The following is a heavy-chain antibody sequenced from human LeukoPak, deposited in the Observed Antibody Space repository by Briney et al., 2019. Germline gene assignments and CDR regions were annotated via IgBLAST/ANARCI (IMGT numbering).Heavy chain of an antibody. CDR3: ASHYDFWSGETYYYMDV. J-gene: IGHJ6*03. CDR1: GGSISSGSYY. D-gene: IGHD3-3*01. CDR2: IYTSGST. Sequence: SQTLSLTCTVSGGSISSGSYYWSWIRQPAGKGLEWIGRIYTSGSTNYNPSLKSRVTISVDTSKNQFSLKLSSVTAADTAVYYCASHYDFWSGETYYYMDVWGKGTTVTVSS. V-gene: IGHV4-61*02.